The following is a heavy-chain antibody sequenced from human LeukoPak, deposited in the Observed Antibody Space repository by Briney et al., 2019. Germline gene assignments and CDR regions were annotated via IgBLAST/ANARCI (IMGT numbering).Heavy chain of an antibody. CDR3: ARDSLYGVVDY. V-gene: IGHV1-8*01. J-gene: IGHJ4*02. CDR1: GYTFTSYD. D-gene: IGHD4-17*01. Sequence: GASVKVSCKASGYTFTSYDINWVRQATGQGLEWMGWMNPNSGNTGYAQKFQGRVTMTRDTSTSTVYMYLSSLRSEDTAVYYCARDSLYGVVDYWGQGTLVTVSS. CDR2: MNPNSGNT.